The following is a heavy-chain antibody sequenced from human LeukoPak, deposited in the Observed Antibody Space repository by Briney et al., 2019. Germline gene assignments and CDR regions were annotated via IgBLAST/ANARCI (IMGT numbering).Heavy chain of an antibody. CDR1: GDSISSRY. V-gene: IGHV4-59*11. J-gene: IGHJ5*01. Sequence: SETLSLTCIVSGDSISSRYWGWIRQPPGKGLEWIGYIYYTGNTNYNPPLKSRVTMSVDMSKNQFSLKMTSVTAADTAVYYCARDGRHDNNHWFDSWGQGTLVTVSA. CDR3: ARDGRHDNNHWFDS. CDR2: IYYTGNT. D-gene: IGHD5-24*01.